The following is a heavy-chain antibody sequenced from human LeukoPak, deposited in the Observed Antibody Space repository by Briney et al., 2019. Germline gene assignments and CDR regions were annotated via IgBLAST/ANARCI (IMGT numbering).Heavy chain of an antibody. D-gene: IGHD3-9*01. V-gene: IGHV4-34*01. J-gene: IGHJ5*02. CDR3: AREGSILTGYYRFDP. CDR1: GGSFSGYY. CDR2: INHSGST. Sequence: SETLSLTCAVYGGSFSGYYWSWLRQPPGKGLEWIGEINHSGSTNYNPSLKSRVTISVDTSKNQFSLKLSSVTAADTAVYYCAREGSILTGYYRFDPWGQGTLVTVSS.